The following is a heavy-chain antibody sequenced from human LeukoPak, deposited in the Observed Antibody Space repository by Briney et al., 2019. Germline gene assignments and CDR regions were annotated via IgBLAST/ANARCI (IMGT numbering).Heavy chain of an antibody. V-gene: IGHV3-66*04. CDR3: AKPGGPGIAARGAFDS. CDR1: GFTVSSNY. Sequence: GGSLRLSCAASGFTVSSNYMSWVRQAPGKGLEWVSVIYSGGSTYYADSVKGRFTISRDNSKNTLFLQMNTLRAEDTALYYCAKPGGPGIAARGAFDSWGQGTLVTVSS. D-gene: IGHD6-25*01. J-gene: IGHJ3*01. CDR2: IYSGGST.